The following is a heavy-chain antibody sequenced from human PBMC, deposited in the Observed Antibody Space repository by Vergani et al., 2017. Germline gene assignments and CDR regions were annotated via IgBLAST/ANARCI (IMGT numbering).Heavy chain of an antibody. J-gene: IGHJ4*02. CDR2: IQFDGSNQ. D-gene: IGHD3-16*01. CDR3: AKHFRGWGIDY. Sequence: VQLVESGGGLVQPGGSLTLSCATSGFTLSNYDMQWIRQGPGKGLEFVAFIQFDGSNQYYADSVKGRFTLSRDFSKNTLYLQMNSLRTDDTATYYCAKHFRGWGIDYWGQGTQVIVSS. V-gene: IGHV3-30*02. CDR1: GFTLSNYD.